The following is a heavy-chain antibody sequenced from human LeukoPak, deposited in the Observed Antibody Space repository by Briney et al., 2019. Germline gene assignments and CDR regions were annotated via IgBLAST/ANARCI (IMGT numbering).Heavy chain of an antibody. CDR1: GYTFTGYY. CDR2: ISGYNSKT. CDR3: AGSYYGGKAAFDI. J-gene: IGHJ3*02. Sequence: ASVKVSCKASGYTFTGYYMHWVRQAPGQGLEWMGWISGYNSKTHYARKFQGRVTMTTDTSTTTAYMELSSLRSEDTAVYYCAGSYYGGKAAFDIWGQGTMVTVSS. D-gene: IGHD4-23*01. V-gene: IGHV1-18*04.